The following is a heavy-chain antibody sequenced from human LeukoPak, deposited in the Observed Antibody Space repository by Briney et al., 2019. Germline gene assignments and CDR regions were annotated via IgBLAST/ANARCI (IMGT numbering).Heavy chain of an antibody. CDR1: GFTFSNYG. V-gene: IGHV3-33*01. CDR2: IWFDGINK. J-gene: IGHJ6*02. Sequence: GGSLRLSCAASGFTFSNYGMHWVRQAPGKGLEWVAVIWFDGINKYYADSVKGRFTISRDNSKNTLYLQMNSLRAEDTAVYYCARDSGFQYYSGMDVWGQGTTVTVSS. D-gene: IGHD1-26*01. CDR3: ARDSGFQYYSGMDV.